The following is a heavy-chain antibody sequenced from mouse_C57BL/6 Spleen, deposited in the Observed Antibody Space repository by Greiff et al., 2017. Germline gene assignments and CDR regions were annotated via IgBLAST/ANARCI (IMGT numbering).Heavy chain of an antibody. V-gene: IGHV2-6-1*01. Sequence: QVQLQQSGPGLVAPSQSLSITCTVSGFSLTSYGVHWVRQPPGKGLEWLVVIWSDGSTTYNSALKSRLSISKDNSKSQVFLKMNSLQTDDTAMYYCARHRGYYGSSYEGYAMDYWGQGTSVTVSS. CDR2: IWSDGST. D-gene: IGHD1-1*01. CDR1: GFSLTSYG. J-gene: IGHJ4*01. CDR3: ARHRGYYGSSYEGYAMDY.